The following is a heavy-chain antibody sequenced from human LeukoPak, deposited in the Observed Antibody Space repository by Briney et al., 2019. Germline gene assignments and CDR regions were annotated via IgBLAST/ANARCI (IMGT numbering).Heavy chain of an antibody. CDR1: GFTFSSYG. J-gene: IGHJ6*02. CDR2: ISYDGSNK. CDR3: AKDGMDV. Sequence: GGSLRLSCAASGFTFSSYGMHWVRQAPGKGLEWVAVISYDGSNKYYADSVKGRFTISRDNSKNTLYLQMNSLRAEDTAVYYCAKDGMDVWGQGTTVTVSS. V-gene: IGHV3-30*18.